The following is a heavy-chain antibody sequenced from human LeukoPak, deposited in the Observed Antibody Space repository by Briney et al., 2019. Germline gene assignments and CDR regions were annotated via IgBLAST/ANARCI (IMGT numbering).Heavy chain of an antibody. V-gene: IGHV3-23*01. CDR3: AKDHAQGGATSPVFDI. CDR2: ISGSGGST. D-gene: IGHD1-26*01. Sequence: GGSLRLSCAASGLTFSSYAMSWVRQAPGKGLEWVSGISGSGGSTYYANSVKGRFTISRDNSKNTLYLQMNSLRAEDTAVYYCAKDHAQGGATSPVFDIWGQGTMVTVSS. CDR1: GLTFSSYA. J-gene: IGHJ3*02.